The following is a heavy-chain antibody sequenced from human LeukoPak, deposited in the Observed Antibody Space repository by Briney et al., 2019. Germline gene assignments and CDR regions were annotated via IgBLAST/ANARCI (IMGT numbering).Heavy chain of an antibody. V-gene: IGHV4-39*01. Sequence: SETLSLTCTVSGGSIGGYYWGWIRQPPGKGLEWIGSIYYSGSTYYNPSLKSRVTISVDTSKNQFSLKLSSVTAADTAVYYCARRSYSSSSYYYYGMDVWGQGTTVTVSS. D-gene: IGHD6-6*01. J-gene: IGHJ6*02. CDR2: IYYSGST. CDR1: GGSIGGYY. CDR3: ARRSYSSSSYYYYGMDV.